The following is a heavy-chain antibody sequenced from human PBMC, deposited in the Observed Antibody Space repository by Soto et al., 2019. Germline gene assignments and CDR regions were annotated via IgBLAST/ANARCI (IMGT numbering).Heavy chain of an antibody. Sequence: GGSLRLSCAASGFNFRSYTMYWVRQAPGKGREWVSSISGSGSYIYYGDSVKGRFTISRDNAKNSLYLQMNSLRVEDTAVYYCATIFSCSGGSCIHFGLDIWGQGTTVTVSS. V-gene: IGHV3-21*01. CDR3: ATIFSCSGGSCIHFGLDI. D-gene: IGHD2-15*01. CDR1: GFNFRSYT. J-gene: IGHJ6*02. CDR2: ISGSGSYI.